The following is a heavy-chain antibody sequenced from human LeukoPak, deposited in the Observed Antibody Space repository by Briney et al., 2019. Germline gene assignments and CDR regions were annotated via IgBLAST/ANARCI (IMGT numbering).Heavy chain of an antibody. J-gene: IGHJ6*03. V-gene: IGHV1-69*13. CDR2: IIPIFGTA. CDR3: ARDSRSIRGAPDYYMDV. D-gene: IGHD3-10*01. CDR1: GGTFNSYA. Sequence: GASVKVSCKASGGTFNSYAISWVRQAPGQGLEWMGGIIPIFGTANYAQKFQGRVTITADESTSTAYMELSSLRSEDTAVYYCARDSRSIRGAPDYYMDVWGKGTTVTVSS.